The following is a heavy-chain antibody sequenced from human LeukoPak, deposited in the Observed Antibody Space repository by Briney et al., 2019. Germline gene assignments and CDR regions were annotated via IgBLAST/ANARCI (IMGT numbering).Heavy chain of an antibody. J-gene: IGHJ5*02. D-gene: IGHD2-2*01. CDR3: ARANSRYCSSTSCYWDWFDP. Sequence: SVKVSCKAPGGTFSSYAISWVRQAPGQGLEWTGGIIPIFGTANYAQKFQGRVTITADKSTSTAYMELSSLRSEDTAVYYCARANSRYCSSTSCYWDWFDPWGQGTLVTVSS. CDR2: IIPIFGTA. CDR1: GGTFSSYA. V-gene: IGHV1-69*06.